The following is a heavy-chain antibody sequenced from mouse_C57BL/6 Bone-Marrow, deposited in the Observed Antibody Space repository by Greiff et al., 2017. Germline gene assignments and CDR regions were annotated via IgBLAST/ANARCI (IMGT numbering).Heavy chain of an antibody. CDR1: GYTFTSYW. Sequence: QVQLQQPGAELVKPGASVKLSCKASGYTFTSYWMHWVKQRPGQGLEWIGMIHPNSGSTNYNEKFKSKATLTVDKSSSTAYMQLSSLTSEDSAVYYCARTGIYYYGSSYLDYWCQGTTLTVSS. CDR3: ARTGIYYYGSSYLDY. V-gene: IGHV1-64*01. D-gene: IGHD1-1*01. CDR2: IHPNSGST. J-gene: IGHJ2*01.